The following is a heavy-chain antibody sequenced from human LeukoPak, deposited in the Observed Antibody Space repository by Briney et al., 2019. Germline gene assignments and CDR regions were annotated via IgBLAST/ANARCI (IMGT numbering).Heavy chain of an antibody. V-gene: IGHV4-59*01. J-gene: IGHJ4*02. CDR2: IFYSGSP. CDR3: ARATWLPVGLYYYDSSGYYYYFDY. Sequence: SETLSLPCTVSGGSISSDYWSWIRQPPGKGLEWIGYIFYSGSPNYSPSLKSRVTISVDTSKNQFSLKLSSVTAADTAVYYCARATWLPVGLYYYDSSGYYYYFDYWGQGTLVTVSS. CDR1: GGSISSDY. D-gene: IGHD3-22*01.